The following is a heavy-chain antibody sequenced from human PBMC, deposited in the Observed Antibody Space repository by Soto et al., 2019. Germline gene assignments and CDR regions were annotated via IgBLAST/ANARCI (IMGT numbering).Heavy chain of an antibody. J-gene: IGHJ4*02. Sequence: PGGSLRLSCAASGFTFSSYGMHWVRQAPGKGLEWVAVISYDGSNKYYADSVKGRFTISRDNSKDTLYLQMNSLRAEDTAVYYCAKEDYYDSSGYFDYWGQGTLVTVSS. CDR3: AKEDYYDSSGYFDY. CDR1: GFTFSSYG. D-gene: IGHD3-22*01. V-gene: IGHV3-30*18. CDR2: ISYDGSNK.